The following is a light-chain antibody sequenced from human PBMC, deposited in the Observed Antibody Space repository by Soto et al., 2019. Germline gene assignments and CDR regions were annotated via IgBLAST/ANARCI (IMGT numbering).Light chain of an antibody. CDR2: AAS. CDR1: QGISSY. Sequence: DIKMTQSPSSLSASVGDRVTITCRASQGISSYLAWYQQKPGKVPNLLIYAASTLQSRVPSRFSGSGSGTDFTLTISSLQPEDVATYYCQRYNSAPPGVTFGPGTKVDIK. V-gene: IGKV1-27*01. CDR3: QRYNSAPPGVT. J-gene: IGKJ3*01.